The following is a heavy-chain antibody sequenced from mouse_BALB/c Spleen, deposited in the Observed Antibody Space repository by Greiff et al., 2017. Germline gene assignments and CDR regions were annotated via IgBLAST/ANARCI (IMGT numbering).Heavy chain of an antibody. CDR3: ARHIPSPPLWWAY. CDR2: ISSGGSYT. V-gene: IGHV5-6*01. CDR1: GFTFSSYG. D-gene: IGHD1-1*02. Sequence: EVKLVESGGDLVKPGGSLKLSCAASGFTFSSYGMSWVRQTPDKRLEWVATISSGGSYTYYPDSVKGRFTISRDNAKNTLYLQMSSLKSEDTAMYYCARHIPSPPLWWAYWGQGTLVTVSA. J-gene: IGHJ3*01.